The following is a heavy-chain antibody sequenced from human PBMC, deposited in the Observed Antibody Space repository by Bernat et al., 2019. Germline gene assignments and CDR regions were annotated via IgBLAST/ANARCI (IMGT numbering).Heavy chain of an antibody. CDR1: GFTFRSYE. CDR3: AREFGSGWGSDY. J-gene: IGHJ4*02. CDR2: ISSGRSII. Sequence: EVQLVESGGGLVQPGGSLRLSCAASGFTFRSYEMSWVRQAPGKGLEWVSYISSGRSIIYYADSVKGRFTISRDNAKNSLYLQMNSLRAEDTAVYHCAREFGSGWGSDYWGQGTLVTVSS. V-gene: IGHV3-48*03. D-gene: IGHD6-19*01.